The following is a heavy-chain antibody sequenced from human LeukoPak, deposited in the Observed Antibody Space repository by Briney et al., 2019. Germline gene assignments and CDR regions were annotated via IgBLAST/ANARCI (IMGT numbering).Heavy chain of an antibody. CDR3: ARAPQRSYQHNWFDP. Sequence: SETLSLTCAVYGGSFSGYYWSWIRQPPGKGVEWIGEINHSGSTNYNPSLKSRVTISVDTSKNQFSLKLSSVTAADTAVYYCARAPQRSYQHNWFDPWGQGTLVTVSS. CDR2: INHSGST. V-gene: IGHV4-34*01. J-gene: IGHJ5*02. CDR1: GGSFSGYY. D-gene: IGHD2-21*01.